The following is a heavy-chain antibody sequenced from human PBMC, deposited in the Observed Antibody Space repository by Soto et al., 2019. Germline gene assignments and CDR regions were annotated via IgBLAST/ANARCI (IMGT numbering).Heavy chain of an antibody. J-gene: IGHJ5*02. Sequence: SETLSLTCTVSGGSISSGGYYWSWIRQHPGKGLEWIGYIYYSGSTYYNPSLKSRVTISVDTSKNQFSLKLSSVTAADTAVYYCARVFQQLVSWFDPWGQGTLVTVSS. CDR3: ARVFQQLVSWFDP. CDR2: IYYSGST. V-gene: IGHV4-31*03. D-gene: IGHD6-13*01. CDR1: GGSISSGGYY.